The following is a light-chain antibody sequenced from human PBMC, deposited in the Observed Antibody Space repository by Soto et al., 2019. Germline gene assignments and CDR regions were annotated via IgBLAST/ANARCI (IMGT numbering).Light chain of an antibody. CDR3: GTWDSSLSAGV. CDR2: DNN. CDR1: SSNIGNNY. Sequence: QSVLTQPPSVSAAPGQKVTISCSGRSSNIGNNYVSWYQQLPGTAPKLLIYDNNKRPSGIPVRFSGSKSGTSATLGITGFQTGDEADYYCGTWDSSLSAGVFGTGTKVTVL. J-gene: IGLJ1*01. V-gene: IGLV1-51*01.